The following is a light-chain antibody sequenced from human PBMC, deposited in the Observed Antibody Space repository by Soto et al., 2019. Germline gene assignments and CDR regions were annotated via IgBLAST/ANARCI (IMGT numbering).Light chain of an antibody. CDR3: QQSYSSPWT. Sequence: DIQMTQSPSSLSASIGDRVTITCRASQTISTYLNWYQQQPGKAPKLLIYAASTLQIGVPSRFSGSGYGTDFTLTISSLQPEDFAIYCCQQSYSSPWTFGQGTKVEIK. CDR2: AAS. CDR1: QTISTY. J-gene: IGKJ1*01. V-gene: IGKV1-39*01.